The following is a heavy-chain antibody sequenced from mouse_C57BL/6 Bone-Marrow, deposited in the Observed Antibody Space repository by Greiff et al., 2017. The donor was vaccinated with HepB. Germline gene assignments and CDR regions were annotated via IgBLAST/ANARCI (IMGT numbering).Heavy chain of an antibody. Sequence: VQLQQSGAELVRPGTSVKMSCKASGYTFTNYWIGWAKQRPGHGLEWIGDIYPGGGYTNYNEKFKGKATLTADKSSSTAYMQFSSLTSEDSAIYYCARRGLLFFDYWGQGTTLTVSS. D-gene: IGHD2-3*01. J-gene: IGHJ2*01. V-gene: IGHV1-63*01. CDR2: IYPGGGYT. CDR3: ARRGLLFFDY. CDR1: GYTFTNYW.